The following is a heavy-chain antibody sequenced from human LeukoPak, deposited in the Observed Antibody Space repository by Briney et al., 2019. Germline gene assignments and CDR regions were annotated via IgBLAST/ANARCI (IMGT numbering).Heavy chain of an antibody. Sequence: SQTLSLTCTVSGGSISSSSYYWGWIRQPPGKGLEWIGSIYYSGSTYYNPSLKSRVTISVDTSKNQFSLKLSSVTAADTAVYYCARGAAVDYWGQGTLVTVSS. J-gene: IGHJ4*02. CDR1: GGSISSSSYY. V-gene: IGHV4-39*07. D-gene: IGHD6-13*01. CDR2: IYYSGST. CDR3: ARGAAVDY.